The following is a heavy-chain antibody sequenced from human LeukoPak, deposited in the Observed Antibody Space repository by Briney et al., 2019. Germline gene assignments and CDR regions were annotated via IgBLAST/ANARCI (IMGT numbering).Heavy chain of an antibody. CDR1: GFTFSSYG. D-gene: IGHD1-26*01. V-gene: IGHV3-33*01. J-gene: IGHJ4*02. CDR2: IWYDGSNK. Sequence: GGSLRLSCAASGFTFSSYGMHWVRQAPGKGLEWVAVIWYDGSNKYYADSVKGRFTISRDNSKNTLYLQMNSLRAEDTAVYYCARDLSLKGIVGARGFDYWGQGTLVTVSS. CDR3: ARDLSLKGIVGARGFDY.